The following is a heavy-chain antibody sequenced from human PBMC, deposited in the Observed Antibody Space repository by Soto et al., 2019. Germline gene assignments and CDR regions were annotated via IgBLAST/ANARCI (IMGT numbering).Heavy chain of an antibody. CDR3: AKPNLYCSSTSCYDY. D-gene: IGHD2-2*01. CDR2: ISWNGDSM. Sequence: PGGSLRLSCAVSGFSFDDYAMHWVRQAPGKGLEWVSGISWNGDSMAYADSVKGRFTISRDNSRNTLYLQMISLRGEDTAIYYCAKPNLYCSSTSCYDYWGQGTLVTVSS. J-gene: IGHJ4*02. CDR1: GFSFDDYA. V-gene: IGHV3-9*01.